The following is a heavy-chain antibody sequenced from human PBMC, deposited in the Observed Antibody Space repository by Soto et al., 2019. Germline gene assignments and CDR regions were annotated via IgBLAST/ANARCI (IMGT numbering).Heavy chain of an antibody. D-gene: IGHD3-22*01. CDR1: GYSFTSYW. V-gene: IGHV5-51*01. CDR2: IYPGDSDT. Sequence: GESLKISCXGSGYSFTSYWIGWVRQMPGKGLEWMGIIYPGDSDTRYSPSFQGQVTISADKSISTAYLQWSSLKASDTAMYYCARLGTRYYDSSGYYYYGMDVWGQGTTVTVSS. CDR3: ARLGTRYYDSSGYYYYGMDV. J-gene: IGHJ6*02.